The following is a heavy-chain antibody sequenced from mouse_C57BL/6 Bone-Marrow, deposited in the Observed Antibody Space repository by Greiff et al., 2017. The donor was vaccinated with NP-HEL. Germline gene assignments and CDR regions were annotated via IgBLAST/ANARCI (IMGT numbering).Heavy chain of an antibody. Sequence: EADGVDFSRYWMSWVRRAPGKGLEWIGEINPDSSTINYAPSLKDKFIISRDNAKNTLYLQMSKVRSEDTALYYCARVGAYYSNYLYYFDYWGQGTTLTVSS. CDR1: GVDFSRYW. V-gene: IGHV4-1*01. CDR2: INPDSSTI. J-gene: IGHJ2*01. CDR3: ARVGAYYSNYLYYFDY. D-gene: IGHD2-5*01.